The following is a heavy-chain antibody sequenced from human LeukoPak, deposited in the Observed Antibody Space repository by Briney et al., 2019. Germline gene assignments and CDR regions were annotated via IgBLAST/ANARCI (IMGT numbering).Heavy chain of an antibody. CDR1: GGTFSSYA. CDR3: ARAPSSEVTTNYYYGMDV. CDR2: IIPILGIA. V-gene: IGHV1-69*04. J-gene: IGHJ6*02. D-gene: IGHD4-17*01. Sequence: ASVKVSCKASGGTFSSYAISWVRQAPGQGLEWMGRIIPILGIANHAQKFQGRVTITADKSTSTAYMELSSLRSEDTAVYYCARAPSSEVTTNYYYGMDVWGQGTTVTVSS.